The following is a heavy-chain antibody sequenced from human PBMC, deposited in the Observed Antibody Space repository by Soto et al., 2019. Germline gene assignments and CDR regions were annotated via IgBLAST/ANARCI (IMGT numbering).Heavy chain of an antibody. CDR2: FRSGGDDDTT. Sequence: GGSLRLSCAASGFTFSSYSMSWVRQPQGKGLEWVSGFRSGGDDDTTYYADTVSDRFTSSRDNSKNTLFLQMNSLRAEDTAIYYCAKTGESGYYLIYYFYGMDVWGQGTTVTVSS. CDR1: GFTFSSYS. CDR3: AKTGESGYYLIYYFYGMDV. D-gene: IGHD3-3*01. V-gene: IGHV3-23*01. J-gene: IGHJ6*02.